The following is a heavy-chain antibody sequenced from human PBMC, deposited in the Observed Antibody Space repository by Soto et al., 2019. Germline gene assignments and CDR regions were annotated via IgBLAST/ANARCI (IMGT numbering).Heavy chain of an antibody. V-gene: IGHV3-NL1*01. CDR3: ATAKLLLPWLFDY. CDR1: GFTFSSYG. CDR2: IYSGGST. Sequence: PGGSLRLSCAASGFTFSSYGMHWVRQAPGKGLEWVSVIYSGGSTYYADSVKGRFIISRDDSKNTLFLQMNSLRAEDTAVYYCATAKLLLPWLFDYWGQGALVTVSS. J-gene: IGHJ4*02. D-gene: IGHD2-15*01.